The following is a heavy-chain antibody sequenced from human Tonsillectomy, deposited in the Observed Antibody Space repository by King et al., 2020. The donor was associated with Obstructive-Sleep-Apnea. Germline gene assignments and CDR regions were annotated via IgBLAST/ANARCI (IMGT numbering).Heavy chain of an antibody. V-gene: IGHV3-30*18. CDR2: ISDDGTNK. CDR3: AKTRTPMVTGFAVLDY. Sequence: VQLVESGGGVVQPGKSLRLSCAASGFTFSNYGIHWVRQAPGKGLEWVTVISDDGTNKYYADSVKGRFTISRDNSKSTLYLQMNSLRAEDTAVYYCAKTRTPMVTGFAVLDYWGQGTLVTVSS. D-gene: IGHD5-18*01. J-gene: IGHJ4*02. CDR1: GFTFSNYG.